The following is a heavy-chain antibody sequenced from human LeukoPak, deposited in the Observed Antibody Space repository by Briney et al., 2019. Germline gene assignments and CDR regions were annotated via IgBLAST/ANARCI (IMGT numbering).Heavy chain of an antibody. Sequence: PSETLSLTCAVYGGSLSGYYWSWIRQPPGKGLEWIGEINHSGSTNYNPSLKSRVTISVDTSKNQFSLKLSSVTAADTAVYYCARGLRGYCSGGSCSTYYYYYGMDVWGKGTTVTVSS. CDR3: ARGLRGYCSGGSCSTYYYYYGMDV. V-gene: IGHV4-34*01. J-gene: IGHJ6*04. CDR1: GGSLSGYY. CDR2: INHSGST. D-gene: IGHD2-15*01.